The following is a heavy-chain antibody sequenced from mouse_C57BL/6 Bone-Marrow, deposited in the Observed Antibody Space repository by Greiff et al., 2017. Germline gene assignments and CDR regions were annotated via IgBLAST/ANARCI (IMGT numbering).Heavy chain of an antibody. CDR3: ARNLYGSSPYWYFDV. Sequence: VQLQQSGAELVRPGASVTLSCKASGYTFTDYYMNWVKQSHGKSLEWIGVINPYNGGTSYNQKFKGKATLTVDKSSSTAYMELNSLTSEDSAVYYCARNLYGSSPYWYFDVWGTGTTVTVSS. CDR1: GYTFTDYY. J-gene: IGHJ1*03. V-gene: IGHV1-19*01. CDR2: INPYNGGT. D-gene: IGHD1-1*01.